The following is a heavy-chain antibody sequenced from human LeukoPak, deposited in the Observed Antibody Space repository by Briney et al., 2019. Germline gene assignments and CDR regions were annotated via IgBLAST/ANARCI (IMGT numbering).Heavy chain of an antibody. CDR2: ISRSGSTK. D-gene: IGHD3-10*01. J-gene: IGHJ3*02. CDR3: ARVQSYFRGAFDI. Sequence: GGSLRLSCAASGFTFSNYEMHWVRQAPGKGLEWVSSISRSGSTKYYADSVKGRFTISRDNAKNSLFLQMNSLRAEDTAVYYCARVQSYFRGAFDIWGQGTMVTVSS. V-gene: IGHV3-48*03. CDR1: GFTFSNYE.